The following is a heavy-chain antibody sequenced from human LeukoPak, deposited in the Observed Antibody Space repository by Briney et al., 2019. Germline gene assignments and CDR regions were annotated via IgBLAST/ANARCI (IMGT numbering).Heavy chain of an antibody. Sequence: PSETLSLTYTVSGGSISSYYWSWSRQPSGKGLEWIGYIYYSGSTNYNPSLKSRVTISVDTSKNQFSLKLSSVTAADTAVYYCARVRAYCGGDCYAGYFDYWGQGTLVTVSS. CDR1: GGSISSYY. CDR2: IYYSGST. J-gene: IGHJ4*02. D-gene: IGHD2-21*02. V-gene: IGHV4-59*01. CDR3: ARVRAYCGGDCYAGYFDY.